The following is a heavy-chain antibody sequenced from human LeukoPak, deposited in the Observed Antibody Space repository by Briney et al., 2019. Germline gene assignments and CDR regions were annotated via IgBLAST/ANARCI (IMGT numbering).Heavy chain of an antibody. CDR3: ARDQITNYYDSSGYYEYFDL. CDR2: INPSGGST. CDR1: GYTFTSYY. D-gene: IGHD3-22*01. Sequence: ASVKVSCKASGYTFTSYYMHWVRQAPGQGLEWMGIINPSGGSTSYAQKFQGRVTMTRDTSTSTVYMELSSLRSEDTTVYYCARDQITNYYDSSGYYEYFDLWGRGTLVTVSS. J-gene: IGHJ2*01. V-gene: IGHV1-46*01.